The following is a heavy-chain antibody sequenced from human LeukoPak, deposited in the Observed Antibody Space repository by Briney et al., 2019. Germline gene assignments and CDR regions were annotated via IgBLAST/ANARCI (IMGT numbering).Heavy chain of an antibody. CDR1: GFTFSSYA. J-gene: IGHJ4*02. V-gene: IGHV3-23*01. Sequence: GGSLRLSCAASGFTFSSYAMSWVRQAPGKGLEWVSAISGSGGSTYYADSVKGRFTISRDNSKNTLYLQMNSLRAEDTAVYYCARKMGATHAFDYWGQGTLVAVSS. D-gene: IGHD1-26*01. CDR3: ARKMGATHAFDY. CDR2: ISGSGGST.